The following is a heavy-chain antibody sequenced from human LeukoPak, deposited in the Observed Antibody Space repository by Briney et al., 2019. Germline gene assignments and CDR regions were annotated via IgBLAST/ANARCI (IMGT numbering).Heavy chain of an antibody. V-gene: IGHV4-39*01. J-gene: IGHJ5*02. CDR3: ALLWFGESNWFDP. CDR2: IYYSGST. CDR1: GGSISSSSYY. D-gene: IGHD3-10*01. Sequence: PSETLSLTCTVSGGSISSSSYYWGWIRQPPGKGLEWIGSIYYSGSTYYNPSLKSRDTISVDTSKSQFSLKLRSVTAADTAVYYCALLWFGESNWFDPWGQGTLVTVSS.